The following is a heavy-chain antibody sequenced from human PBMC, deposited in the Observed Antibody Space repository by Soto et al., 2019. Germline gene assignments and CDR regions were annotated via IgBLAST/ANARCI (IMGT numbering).Heavy chain of an antibody. D-gene: IGHD1-7*01. V-gene: IGHV4-4*07. J-gene: IGHJ1*01. Sequence: QVQQLESGPGLVKPWDTLSLTCTVSGAYVSDFSWSWIRQPAGKGLEWIGRITVNGITQYTPSFRSRVTMSMDTSRNQFSLNLQSAPAADTALYSCARESGENWTYEAHWGQGTLVTVSS. CDR1: GAYVSDFS. CDR2: ITVNGIT. CDR3: ARESGENWTYEAH.